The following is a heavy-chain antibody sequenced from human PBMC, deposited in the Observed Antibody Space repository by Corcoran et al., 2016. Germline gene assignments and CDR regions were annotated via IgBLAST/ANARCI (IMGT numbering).Heavy chain of an antibody. V-gene: IGHV1-58*01. CDR2: IVIGSGNT. CDR3: AAVRGVYGMDV. J-gene: IGHJ6*02. Sequence: HMQLVQSGPEVKKPGTSVKVSCKASGFTFTSSAVQWVRQARGQRLEWIGWIVIGSGNTNYAQKFPERITITTAMSTSTAYMELSSLRFEDTAVYVCAAVRGVYGMDVCGQGSTVTGSS. CDR1: GFTFTSSA. D-gene: IGHD1-26*01.